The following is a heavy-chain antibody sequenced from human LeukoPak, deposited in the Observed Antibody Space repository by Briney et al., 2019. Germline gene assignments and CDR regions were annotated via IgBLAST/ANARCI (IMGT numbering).Heavy chain of an antibody. V-gene: IGHV4-59*08. D-gene: IGHD5-12*01. CDR2: IYYSGTT. Sequence: SETVSLTCTVSGGSIRSYYWSWFQQPPKKALESISYIYYSGTTNYNPSLKSRVTISVDTSKNQFSLKLSSVTAADTAVYYCARFTAGGYTGNFDYWGQGTLVTVSS. CDR3: ARFTAGGYTGNFDY. J-gene: IGHJ4*02. CDR1: GGSIRSYY.